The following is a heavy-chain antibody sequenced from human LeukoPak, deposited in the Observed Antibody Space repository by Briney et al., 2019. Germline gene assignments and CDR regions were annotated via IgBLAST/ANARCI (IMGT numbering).Heavy chain of an antibody. V-gene: IGHV3-21*01. D-gene: IGHD6-19*01. CDR1: GFNFNTYN. CDR2: ISSSSSYM. Sequence: GGSLRLSCGVSGFNFNTYNMNWVRQAPGKGLEWVSTISSSSSYMYYADSVRGRFTISRDNAKSSLYLQMNSLRAEDTAVYYCARDGGWYKRGLDHYYYYMDVWGKGTTVIVSS. J-gene: IGHJ6*03. CDR3: ARDGGWYKRGLDHYYYYMDV.